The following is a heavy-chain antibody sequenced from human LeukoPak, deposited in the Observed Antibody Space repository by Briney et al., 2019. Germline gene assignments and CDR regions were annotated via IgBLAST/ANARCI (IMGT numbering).Heavy chain of an antibody. V-gene: IGHV3-30*18. J-gene: IGHJ5*02. CDR1: GFTFSTYV. Sequence: TGGSLRLSCEASGFTFSTYVVNWVRQAPGKGLEWVAVISYDGSNKYYADSVKGRFTISRDNSKNTLFLQMHSLRTEDTAIYYCAKTTTRSYYYDKTGSNWFDPWGQGTLVTVSS. CDR2: ISYDGSNK. CDR3: AKTTTRSYYYDKTGSNWFDP. D-gene: IGHD3-22*01.